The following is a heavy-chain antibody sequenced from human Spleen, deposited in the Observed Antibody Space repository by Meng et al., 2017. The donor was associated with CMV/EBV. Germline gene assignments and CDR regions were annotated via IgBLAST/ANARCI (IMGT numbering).Heavy chain of an antibody. J-gene: IGHJ4*02. CDR1: ENTLTGYY. D-gene: IGHD6-19*01. V-gene: IGHV1-69*10. CDR3: ARDARFPSYTSGLHY. CDR2: IIPIIGVA. Sequence: SVKVSCKASENTLTGYYLHWVRQAPGQGLEWMGGIIPIIGVANYAQQFQGRLTITADRSTDTAYMELSSLTSDDTAVYFCARDARFPSYTSGLHYWGQGTLVTVSS.